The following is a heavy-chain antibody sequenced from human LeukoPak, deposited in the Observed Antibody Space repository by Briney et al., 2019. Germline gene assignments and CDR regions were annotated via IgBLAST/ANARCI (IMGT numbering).Heavy chain of an antibody. Sequence: KPPETLSLTCTVCGGSISSSSYYWGWIRQPPGKGLEWIGSIYYSGSTYYNPSLKSRVTISVDTSKNQFSLKLSSVTAADTAVYYCARHGRDGDYVAYWGQGTLVTVSS. CDR1: GGSISSSSYY. D-gene: IGHD4-17*01. CDR2: IYYSGST. V-gene: IGHV4-39*01. CDR3: ARHGRDGDYVAY. J-gene: IGHJ4*02.